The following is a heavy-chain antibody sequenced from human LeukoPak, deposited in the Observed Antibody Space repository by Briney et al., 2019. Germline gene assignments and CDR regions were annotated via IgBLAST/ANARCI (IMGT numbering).Heavy chain of an antibody. CDR3: ARDITMVRGVIIWAHYYYYYGMDV. V-gene: IGHV1-18*01. J-gene: IGHJ6*02. CDR2: ISAYNGNT. CDR1: GYTFTSYG. Sequence: ASVKVSCKASGYTFTSYGISWVRQAPGQGLEWMGWISAYNGNTNYAQKLQGRVTMTTDTSTSTAYLELRSLRSDDTAVYYCARDITMVRGVIIWAHYYYYYGMDVWGQGITVTVSS. D-gene: IGHD3-10*01.